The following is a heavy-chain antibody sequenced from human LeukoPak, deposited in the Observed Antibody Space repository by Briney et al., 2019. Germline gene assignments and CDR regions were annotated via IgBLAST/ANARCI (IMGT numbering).Heavy chain of an antibody. CDR2: IYYSGST. CDR1: GGSISSSSYY. Sequence: SETLSLTCTVSGGSISSSSYYWGWIRQPPGKGLEWIGSIYYSGSTYYNPSLKSRVTISVDTSKNQFSLELSSVTAADTAVYYCARLHYDSSGYWVYFDYWGQGTLVTVSS. J-gene: IGHJ4*02. CDR3: ARLHYDSSGYWVYFDY. D-gene: IGHD3-22*01. V-gene: IGHV4-39*01.